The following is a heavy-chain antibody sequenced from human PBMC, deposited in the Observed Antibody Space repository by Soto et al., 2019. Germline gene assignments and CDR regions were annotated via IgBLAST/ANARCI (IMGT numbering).Heavy chain of an antibody. Sequence: GGSLRLSCAASGFTFSSYSMNWVRQAPGKGLEWVSSISSSSSYIYYADSVKGRFTISRDNAKNSLYLQMNSLRAEDTAVYYCARIVDTAMVPFDYWGQGTLVTVSS. CDR1: GFTFSSYS. D-gene: IGHD5-18*01. CDR3: ARIVDTAMVPFDY. J-gene: IGHJ4*02. CDR2: ISSSSSYI. V-gene: IGHV3-21*01.